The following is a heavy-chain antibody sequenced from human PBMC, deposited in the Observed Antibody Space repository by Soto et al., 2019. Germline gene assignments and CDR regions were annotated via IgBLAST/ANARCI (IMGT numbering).Heavy chain of an antibody. J-gene: IGHJ4*02. CDR3: ARDFAYFDS. V-gene: IGHV4-61*01. Sequence: QVQLQESGRGLVKPSETLSLTCTVSGGSFKSGSYSWSWIRQPPGKGLEWIGYVFHTGRTSYNPSLKSRVSISMDTSKNQFSLNLDSVTAADTAVYFCARDFAYFDSWGQGTLVTVSS. D-gene: IGHD3-3*01. CDR1: GGSFKSGSYS. CDR2: VFHTGRT.